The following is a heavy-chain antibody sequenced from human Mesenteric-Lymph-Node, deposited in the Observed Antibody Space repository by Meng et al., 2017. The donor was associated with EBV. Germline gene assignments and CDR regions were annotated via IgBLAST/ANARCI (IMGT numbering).Heavy chain of an antibody. J-gene: IGHJ5*02. CDR2: MNPNSGNT. D-gene: IGHD2-21*02. V-gene: IGHV1-8*01. CDR1: GYTFTSYD. Sequence: QVQLVQPGAEVKKPGASGKVSCKASGYTFTSYDINWVRQATGQGLEWMGWMNPNSGNTGYAQKFQGRLTMTWNTSISTAYMELSSLRSEDTAVYYCARSGGDYDRGWFDPWGQGTLVTVSS. CDR3: ARSGGDYDRGWFDP.